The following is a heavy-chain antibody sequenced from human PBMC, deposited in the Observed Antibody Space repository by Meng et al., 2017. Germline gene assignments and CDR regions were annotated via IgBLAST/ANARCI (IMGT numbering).Heavy chain of an antibody. CDR2: IYYSGST. Sequence: QPQAAGPGLVKPSQTLSLTCTVSGGSISSGGYYWSWIRQHPGKGLEWIGYIYYSGSTYYNPSLKSRVTISVDTSKNQFSLKLSSVTAADTAVYYCARFAMVRGARVAFDIWGQGTMVTVSS. V-gene: IGHV4-31*03. CDR3: ARFAMVRGARVAFDI. CDR1: GGSISSGGYY. J-gene: IGHJ3*02. D-gene: IGHD3-10*01.